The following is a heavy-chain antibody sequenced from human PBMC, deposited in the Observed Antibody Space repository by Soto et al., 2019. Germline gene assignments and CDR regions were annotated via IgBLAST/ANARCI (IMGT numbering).Heavy chain of an antibody. Sequence: QVQLQASGPGLVKPSETLSLSCSVSGGSVSSNSYYWSWIRQPPGKGLEWIGYIYYYGNTNYNPSLKIRVTMSVDTSKIQFSQKVRSVTAADTDVYYGSGEENSIGPVDFCGQGTLVTVSS. CDR3: SGEENSIGPVDF. CDR1: GGSVSSNSYY. D-gene: IGHD6-19*01. V-gene: IGHV4-61*01. CDR2: IYYYGNT. J-gene: IGHJ4*02.